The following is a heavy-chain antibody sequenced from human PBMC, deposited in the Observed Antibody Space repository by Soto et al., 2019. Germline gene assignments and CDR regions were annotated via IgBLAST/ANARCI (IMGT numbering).Heavy chain of an antibody. J-gene: IGHJ6*02. V-gene: IGHV1-18*01. CDR1: GYTFTSYG. CDR2: ISAYNGNT. CDR3: ARDLGGGLLGGGYGMDV. D-gene: IGHD1-26*01. Sequence: QVQLVQSGAEVKKPGASVKVSCKASGYTFTSYGISWVRQDPGQGLEWMGWISAYNGNTNYAQKLQGRVTMTTDTSTSTAYMELRSLRCDDTVVYYCARDLGGGLLGGGYGMDVWGQGTTVTVSS.